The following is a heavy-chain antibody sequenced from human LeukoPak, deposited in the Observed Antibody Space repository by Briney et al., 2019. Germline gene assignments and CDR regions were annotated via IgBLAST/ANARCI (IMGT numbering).Heavy chain of an antibody. J-gene: IGHJ3*02. CDR2: INWNGGST. CDR1: GFTFEDYG. Sequence: GGSLRLSCAASGFTFEDYGISWVRQAPGMGLEWVSGINWNGGSTGYADSVKGPFTISRDNAKNSLYLQMNSLRAEDTALYYCARGAPGVYDSSGYYRPDAFDIWGQGTMVTVSS. D-gene: IGHD3-22*01. CDR3: ARGAPGVYDSSGYYRPDAFDI. V-gene: IGHV3-20*04.